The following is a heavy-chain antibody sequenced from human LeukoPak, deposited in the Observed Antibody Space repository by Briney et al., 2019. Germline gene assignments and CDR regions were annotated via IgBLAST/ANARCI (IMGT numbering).Heavy chain of an antibody. Sequence: GGSLRLSCAASGFTFSSYWMSWVRQAPGKGLEWVANIKNDGSEKYYVDSVKGRFTISRDNAKNSLFLQMNSLRVEDTAVYYCTRDPLRRFDYWGQGTLVTVSS. J-gene: IGHJ4*02. CDR3: TRDPLRRFDY. V-gene: IGHV3-7*01. CDR2: IKNDGSEK. D-gene: IGHD4-17*01. CDR1: GFTFSSYW.